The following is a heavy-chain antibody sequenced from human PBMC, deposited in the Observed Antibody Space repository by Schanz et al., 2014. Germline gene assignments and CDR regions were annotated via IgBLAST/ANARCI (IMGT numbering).Heavy chain of an antibody. D-gene: IGHD4-17*01. V-gene: IGHV3-21*02. CDR2: ISTGRYL. CDR3: AKVRGDQRGAFDS. J-gene: IGHJ4*02. CDR1: GFTFSSYS. Sequence: EVQLVESGGGLVKPGGSLRLSCAASGFTFSSYSLAWVRQAPGKGLEWVSFISTGRYLYYADSVKGRFTISRDNTKNSLYLQMNSLRVDDTAFYFCAKVRGDQRGAFDSWGQGTLVTVSS.